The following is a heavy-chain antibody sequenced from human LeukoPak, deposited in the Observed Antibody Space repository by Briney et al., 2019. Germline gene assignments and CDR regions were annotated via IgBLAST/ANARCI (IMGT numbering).Heavy chain of an antibody. CDR2: ISYDGSNK. CDR1: GFTFSSYA. J-gene: IGHJ6*02. V-gene: IGHV3-30-3*01. Sequence: GGSLRLSCAASGFTFSSYAMHWVRQAPGKGLEWVAVISYDGSNKYYADSVKGRFTISRDNSKNTLYLQMNSLRAEDTAVYYCARDSLSLYGMDVWGQGTTVTVSS. CDR3: ARDSLSLYGMDV.